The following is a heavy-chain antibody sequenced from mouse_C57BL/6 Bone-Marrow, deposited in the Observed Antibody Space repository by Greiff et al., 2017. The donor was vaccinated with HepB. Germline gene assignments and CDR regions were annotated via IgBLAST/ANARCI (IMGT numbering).Heavy chain of an antibody. D-gene: IGHD2-2*01. CDR2: IYPRSGNT. Sequence: QVQLKESGAELARPGASVKLSCKASGYTFTSYGISWVKQRTGQGLEWIGEIYPRSGNTYYNEKFKSKATLTVDTSSSTAYMQLSSLTSEDSAVYYCARLWLRRFAYWGQGTLVTVSA. CDR3: ARLWLRRFAY. CDR1: GYTFTSYG. V-gene: IGHV1-81*01. J-gene: IGHJ3*01.